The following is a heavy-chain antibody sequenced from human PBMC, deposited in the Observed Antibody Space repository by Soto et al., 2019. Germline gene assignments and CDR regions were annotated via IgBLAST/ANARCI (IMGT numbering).Heavy chain of an antibody. CDR3: ARTPILYDFWSGYYPLDY. CDR1: GYTFTGYY. D-gene: IGHD3-3*01. CDR2: INPNSGGT. Sequence: ASVKVSCKASGYTFTGYYMHWVRQAPGQGLEWMGWINPNSGGTNYAQKFQGRVTMTRDTSISTAYMELSRLRSDDTAVYYCARTPILYDFWSGYYPLDYWGQGTLVTVSS. J-gene: IGHJ4*02. V-gene: IGHV1-2*02.